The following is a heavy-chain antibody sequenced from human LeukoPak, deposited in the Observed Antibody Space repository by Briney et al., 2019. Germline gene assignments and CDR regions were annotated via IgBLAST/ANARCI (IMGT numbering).Heavy chain of an antibody. Sequence: GGSLRLSCAASGFTVSSNYMSWVRQAPGKGLEWVANIKQDGSEKYYVDSVKGRFTISRDNAKNSLYLQMNSLRAEDTAVYYCASCDYWASYFDYWGQGTLVTVSS. CDR3: ASCDYWASYFDY. J-gene: IGHJ4*02. CDR2: IKQDGSEK. V-gene: IGHV3-7*01. D-gene: IGHD4-17*01. CDR1: GFTVSSNY.